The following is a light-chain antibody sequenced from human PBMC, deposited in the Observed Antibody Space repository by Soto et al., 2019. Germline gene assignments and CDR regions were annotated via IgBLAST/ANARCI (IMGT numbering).Light chain of an antibody. CDR1: QGLNNNF. V-gene: IGKV3-20*01. Sequence: EIVLTQSPGTLSFSPGERATLSCRASQGLNNNFLAWYQQKPGQAPRLLIYGASTRATGIPDRFSGRGSGTDFTLTISRLEPGDFAMYYCQQYDNIPRTFGQGTKVEVK. J-gene: IGKJ1*01. CDR3: QQYDNIPRT. CDR2: GAS.